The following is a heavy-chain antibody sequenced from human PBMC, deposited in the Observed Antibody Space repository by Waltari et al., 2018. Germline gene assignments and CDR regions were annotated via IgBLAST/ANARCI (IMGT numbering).Heavy chain of an antibody. CDR1: GGSISSYY. J-gene: IGHJ4*02. D-gene: IGHD6-6*01. V-gene: IGHV4-59*01. CDR3: ARGVAARLIGDY. Sequence: QVQLQESGPGLVKPSETLSLTSTVSGGSISSYYWSWIRQPPGKGLEWIGYIYYSGSTNYNTSLKSRVTISVDTSKNQFSLKLSSVTAADTAVYYCARGVAARLIGDYWGQGTLVTVSS. CDR2: IYYSGST.